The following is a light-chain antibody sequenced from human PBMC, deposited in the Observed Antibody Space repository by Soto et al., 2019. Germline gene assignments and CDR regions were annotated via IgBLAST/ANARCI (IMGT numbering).Light chain of an antibody. J-gene: IGKJ4*01. CDR3: MQALQSPPT. Sequence: DIVMTQSPLSLPVTPGEPASISCRASQSLLYSNGYSYLDWYLQKPGQSPQLLIYLGTHRATGVPDRFSCRGLGPDFTPKISRVEAEDVWVYYCMQALQSPPTFGGGTRVEIK. V-gene: IGKV2-28*01. CDR1: QSLLYSNGYSY. CDR2: LGT.